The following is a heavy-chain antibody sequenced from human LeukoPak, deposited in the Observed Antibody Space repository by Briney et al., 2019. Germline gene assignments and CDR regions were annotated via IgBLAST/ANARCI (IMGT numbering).Heavy chain of an antibody. J-gene: IGHJ4*02. Sequence: GGSLRLSCAASGFTFSSYAMSWVRQAPGKGLEWVSAISGSGGSTYYADSVKGRFTISRDNSKNTLFLQMNSLRAEDTAVYYCAKGEKWELYFDYWGQGTLVTVSS. D-gene: IGHD1-26*01. CDR1: GFTFSSYA. V-gene: IGHV3-23*01. CDR2: ISGSGGST. CDR3: AKGEKWELYFDY.